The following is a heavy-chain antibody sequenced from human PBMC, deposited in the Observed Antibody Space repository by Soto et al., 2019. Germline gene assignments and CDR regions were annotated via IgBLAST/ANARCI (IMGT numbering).Heavy chain of an antibody. Sequence: QVQLQESGPGLVKPSETLSLTCTVSGGSISSYYWSWIRQPPGKGLEWIGYIYYSGSTNYNPSLKSRVTISVDTSKNQFSLKLSSVTAADTAVYYCASSPGGWELLNAFDIWGQGTMVTVSS. J-gene: IGHJ3*02. V-gene: IGHV4-59*01. D-gene: IGHD1-26*01. CDR1: GGSISSYY. CDR2: IYYSGST. CDR3: ASSPGGWELLNAFDI.